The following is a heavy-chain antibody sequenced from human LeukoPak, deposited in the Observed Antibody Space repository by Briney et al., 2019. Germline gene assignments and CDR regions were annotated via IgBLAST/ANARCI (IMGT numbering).Heavy chain of an antibody. CDR2: IYSGGST. D-gene: IGHD5-18*01. V-gene: IGHV3-53*01. J-gene: IGHJ4*02. CDR1: GFTVSSNY. Sequence: PGGSLRLSCAASGFTVSSNYMSWVRQAPGKELEWVSVIYSGGSTYYADSVKGRFTISRDNSKNTLYLQMNSLRAEDTAVYYCARVYTTMGLDYWGQGTLVTVSS. CDR3: ARVYTTMGLDY.